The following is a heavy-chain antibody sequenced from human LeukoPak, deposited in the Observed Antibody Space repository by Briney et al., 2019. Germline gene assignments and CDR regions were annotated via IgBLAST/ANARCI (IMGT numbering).Heavy chain of an antibody. J-gene: IGHJ5*02. CDR3: ARGISWRGWLDP. V-gene: IGHV4-4*07. CDR1: GGSISSYS. CDR2: FYSSWGT. D-gene: IGHD3-10*01. Sequence: PSETLSLTCSVSGGSISSYSWSWIRQPAGKGLEWIGRFYSSWGTNYNPSFKSRVTISLDTSRNQVSLRLNSVTAADTAVYYCARGISWRGWLDPWGQGTLVTVSS.